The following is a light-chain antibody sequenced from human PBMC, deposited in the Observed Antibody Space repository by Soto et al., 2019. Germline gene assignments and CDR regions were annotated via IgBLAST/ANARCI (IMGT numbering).Light chain of an antibody. Sequence: QSVLTQPAAVSGSPGQSITISCTGTSSDVGGYNYVSWYQQRPGKAPKLMIYDVSNRPSGVSNRFSGSKSGNTASLTISGLQAEDEADYYCSSYTSSSTSVFGTGTKVTVL. CDR2: DVS. J-gene: IGLJ1*01. CDR3: SSYTSSSTSV. V-gene: IGLV2-14*01. CDR1: SSDVGGYNY.